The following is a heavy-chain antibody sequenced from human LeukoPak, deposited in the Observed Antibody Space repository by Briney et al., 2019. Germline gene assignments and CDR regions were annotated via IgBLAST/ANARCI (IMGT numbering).Heavy chain of an antibody. J-gene: IGHJ4*02. D-gene: IGHD3-10*01. CDR3: AKGGYYYGSGSYPDY. Sequence: GGSLRLSCAASGFTFSSYAMSWVRQAPGKGLEWVSGISWNSGSIGYADSVKGRFTISRDNAKNSLYLQMNSLRAEDTALYYCAKGGYYYGSGSYPDYWGQGTLVTVSS. CDR1: GFTFSSYA. V-gene: IGHV3-9*01. CDR2: ISWNSGSI.